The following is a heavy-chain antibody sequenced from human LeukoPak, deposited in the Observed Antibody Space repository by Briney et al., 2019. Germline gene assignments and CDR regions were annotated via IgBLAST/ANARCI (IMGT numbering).Heavy chain of an antibody. D-gene: IGHD4-17*01. Sequence: PGGSLRLSCAASGFTFSSYAMSRVRQAPGKGLEWVSGISWNSGSIGYADSVKGRFTISRDNAKNSLYLQMNSLRAEDMALYYCAKDISPWGTVTTGGAFDIWGQGTMVTVSS. J-gene: IGHJ3*02. CDR3: AKDISPWGTVTTGGAFDI. CDR2: ISWNSGSI. V-gene: IGHV3-9*03. CDR1: GFTFSSYA.